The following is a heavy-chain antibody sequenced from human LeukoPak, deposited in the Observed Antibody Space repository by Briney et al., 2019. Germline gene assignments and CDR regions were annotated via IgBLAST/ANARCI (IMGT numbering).Heavy chain of an antibody. D-gene: IGHD3-16*01. CDR3: AREGAGGFDI. J-gene: IGHJ3*02. CDR1: GFTFSRYW. CDR2: ISPDGSTT. Sequence: GGSLRLSCAASGFTFSRYWMHWVRQAPGKGLTWVSRISPDGSTTLYADSVKGRFTISRDNSKNTLFLQMNSLGVEDTAVYYCAREGAGGFDIWGQGTMVTVSS. V-gene: IGHV3-74*03.